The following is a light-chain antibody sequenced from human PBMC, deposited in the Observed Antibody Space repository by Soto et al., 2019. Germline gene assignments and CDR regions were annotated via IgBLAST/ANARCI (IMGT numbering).Light chain of an antibody. CDR2: DAS. CDR3: QQYNSFSLIT. V-gene: IGKV1-5*01. J-gene: IGKJ5*01. Sequence: IQMTHSPSTLSASVGDTVTITGRSSQSISRWLAWYQQKPGKAPKILISDASILENGVPSRFSGTGSGTEFTLTISSLQPDDFATYFCQQYNSFSLITFGQGTRLEIK. CDR1: QSISRW.